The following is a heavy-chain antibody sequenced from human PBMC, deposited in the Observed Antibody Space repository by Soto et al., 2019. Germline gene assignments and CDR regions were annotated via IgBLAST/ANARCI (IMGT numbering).Heavy chain of an antibody. Sequence: GGSLRLSCVASGFTFSNYWMSWVRQAPGKGLEWVANMKKDGSQKYYVDSVKGRFTISRDNARNSLYLQMNSLRVEDTAVYYCARDWFDAWGQGTLVTVS. CDR1: GFTFSNYW. CDR3: ARDWFDA. V-gene: IGHV3-7*01. CDR2: MKKDGSQK. J-gene: IGHJ5*02.